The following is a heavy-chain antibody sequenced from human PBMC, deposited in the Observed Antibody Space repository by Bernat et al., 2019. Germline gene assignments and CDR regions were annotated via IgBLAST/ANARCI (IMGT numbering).Heavy chain of an antibody. V-gene: IGHV4-39*01. Sequence: QLQLQESGAGLVKTSETLSLTCIVSGGSIRSTENYWGWIRQPPGKGLEWIGGMSSGGSTDFNPSLKSRVTISVDTSKNQFSLKLTSVPAADTAVYYCGRHYSRWYTAFDHWGQGTLVTVSS. CDR3: GRHYSRWYTAFDH. D-gene: IGHD6-13*01. CDR2: MSSGGST. J-gene: IGHJ4*02. CDR1: GGSIRSTENY.